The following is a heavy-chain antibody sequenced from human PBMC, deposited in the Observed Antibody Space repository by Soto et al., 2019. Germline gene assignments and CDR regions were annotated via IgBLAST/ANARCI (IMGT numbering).Heavy chain of an antibody. CDR3: ATWHEREHAYDV. D-gene: IGHD1-1*01. V-gene: IGHV3-53*01. Sequence: VGSLRLSCAAFGLTISGKKYVAWVRQAPGKGLEWVSALYDVDGSFYADSVKGRFTTSSDSSKTTVYLQMNDLRPDDTAVYYCATWHEREHAYDVWGQGTTVTVS. CDR1: GLTISGKKY. J-gene: IGHJ3*01. CDR2: LYDVDGS.